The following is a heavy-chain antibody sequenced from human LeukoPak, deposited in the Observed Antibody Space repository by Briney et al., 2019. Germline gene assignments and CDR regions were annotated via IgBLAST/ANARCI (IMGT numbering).Heavy chain of an antibody. V-gene: IGHV4-4*02. CDR1: GGSISSSNW. J-gene: IGHJ4*02. D-gene: IGHD2-2*01. Sequence: SETLSLTCAVSGGSISSSNWWSWVRQPPGKGLEWIGEIYHSGSTNYNPSLKSRVTISVDKSKNQFSLKLSSVTAADTAVYYCARRYCSSTSCYLDYWGPRTQVNVSS. CDR3: ARRYCSSTSCYLDY. CDR2: IYHSGST.